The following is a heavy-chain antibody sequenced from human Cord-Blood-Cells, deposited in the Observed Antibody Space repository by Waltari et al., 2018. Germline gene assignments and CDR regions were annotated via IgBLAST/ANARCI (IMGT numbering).Heavy chain of an antibody. CDR2: FEPEKGET. Sequence: QVQLVQSGAEVKKPGASVKVSCKVSGYTLTEFSMHWVRPAPGKGLEWMGGFEPEKGETIYAKKFQGRVTMTGDTSTSTAYMGLSSLRSEDTAGYYCATYSLYFDWLFWFDPWGQGTLVTVSS. CDR1: GYTLTEFS. D-gene: IGHD3-9*01. J-gene: IGHJ5*02. V-gene: IGHV1-24*01. CDR3: ATYSLYFDWLFWFDP.